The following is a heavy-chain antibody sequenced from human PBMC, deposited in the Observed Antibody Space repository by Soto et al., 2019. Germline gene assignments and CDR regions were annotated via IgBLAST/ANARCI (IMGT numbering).Heavy chain of an antibody. D-gene: IGHD1-26*01. J-gene: IGHJ4*02. CDR2: ISGSGGST. V-gene: IGHV3-23*01. CDR1: GFTFSSYA. CDR3: ANGGGGATTFVNFDY. Sequence: GGSLRLSCAASGFTFSSYAMSWVRQAPGKGLEWVSAISGSGGSTYYADSVKGRFTISRDNSKNTLYLQMNSLRAEDTAVYYCANGGGGATTFVNFDYWGQGTLVTVSS.